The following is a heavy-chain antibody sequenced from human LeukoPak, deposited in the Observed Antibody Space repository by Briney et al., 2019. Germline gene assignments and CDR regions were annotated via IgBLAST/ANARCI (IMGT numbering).Heavy chain of an antibody. V-gene: IGHV4-59*01. D-gene: IGHD3-10*01. CDR2: IYYSGST. Sequence: SETLSLTCTVSGGSISSYYWSWIRQPPGKGLEWIGHIYYSGSTNYNPSLKSRVTISVDTSKNQFSLKLSSVTAADTAVYYCARVINYYGSGSHGNWFDPWGQGTLVTVSS. CDR3: ARVINYYGSGSHGNWFDP. J-gene: IGHJ5*02. CDR1: GGSISSYY.